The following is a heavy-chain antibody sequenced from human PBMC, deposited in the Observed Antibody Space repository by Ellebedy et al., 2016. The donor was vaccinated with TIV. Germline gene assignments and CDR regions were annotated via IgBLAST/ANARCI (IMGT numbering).Heavy chain of an antibody. CDR1: GFTFSNYA. D-gene: IGHD3-3*01. Sequence: PGGSLRLSCVASGFTFSNYAIHWVRQAPGKGLEWVAYMSYDGSNKYYAGSVKGRFTISRDNSKNTLYLQMNSLRAEDTAVYYCAREVSGDVFFDYWGQGTLVTVSS. CDR3: AREVSGDVFFDY. J-gene: IGHJ4*02. V-gene: IGHV3-30-3*01. CDR2: MSYDGSNK.